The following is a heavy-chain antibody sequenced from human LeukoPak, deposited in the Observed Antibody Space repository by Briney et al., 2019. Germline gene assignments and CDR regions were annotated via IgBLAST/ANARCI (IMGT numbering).Heavy chain of an antibody. CDR2: ISGSGGST. D-gene: IGHD1-1*01. CDR1: GFTFSSYD. Sequence: GGSLRLSCAASGFTFSSYDMNWVRQAPGRGLEWVSGISGSGGSTYYADSVKGRFTISRGNSKNTLYLQMNSLRAEDTAVYYCAKGKSRWTFDYWGQGTLVTVSS. J-gene: IGHJ4*02. CDR3: AKGKSRWTFDY. V-gene: IGHV3-23*01.